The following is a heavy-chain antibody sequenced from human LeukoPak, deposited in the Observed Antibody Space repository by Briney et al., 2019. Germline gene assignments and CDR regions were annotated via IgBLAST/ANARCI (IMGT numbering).Heavy chain of an antibody. V-gene: IGHV4-59*01. Sequence: SETLSLTCTVSGGSISSYYWSWIRQPPGKGLEWIGYIYYSGSTNYNPSLKSRVTISVDTSKNQFSLKLSSVTAADTAVYYCASGYISSWSIYYFDYWGQGTLVTVSS. D-gene: IGHD6-13*01. J-gene: IGHJ4*02. CDR2: IYYSGST. CDR3: ASGYISSWSIYYFDY. CDR1: GGSISSYY.